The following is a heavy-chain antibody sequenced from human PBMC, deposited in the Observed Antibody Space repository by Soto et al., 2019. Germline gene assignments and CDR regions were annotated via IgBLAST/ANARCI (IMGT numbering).Heavy chain of an antibody. Sequence: PGGSLRLSCAASGFTFTRYSMNWVRQAPGKGLEWVSSISSTTNYIYYGDSMKGRFTISTDNAKNSLYLEKNSPRAVDTAVYYCARESEDLTSNFDYWGQGTLVTFSS. CDR2: ISSTTNYI. J-gene: IGHJ4*02. V-gene: IGHV3-21*06. CDR1: GFTFTRYS. CDR3: ARESEDLTSNFDY.